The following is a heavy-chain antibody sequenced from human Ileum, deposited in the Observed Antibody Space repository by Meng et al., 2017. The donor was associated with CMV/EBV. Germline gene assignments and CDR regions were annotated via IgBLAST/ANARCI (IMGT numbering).Heavy chain of an antibody. D-gene: IGHD4-17*01. CDR3: AKGETQSGDYGREFNP. V-gene: IGHV3-23*01. J-gene: IGHJ5*02. CDR1: GLTFRSDA. CDR2: ISDSGTRT. Sequence: SGLTFRSDAMGWVSQAPGKGLEWVSVISDSGTRTYYADSVKGRFAISRDNSKNTLYLHMNSLRVEDTAVYYCAKGETQSGDYGREFNPWGQGTLVTVSS.